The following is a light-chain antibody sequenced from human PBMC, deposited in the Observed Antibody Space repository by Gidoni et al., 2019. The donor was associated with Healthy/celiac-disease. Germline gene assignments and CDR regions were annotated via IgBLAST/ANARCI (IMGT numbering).Light chain of an antibody. V-gene: IGKV1-39*01. CDR3: QQRYSTPLT. J-gene: IGKJ4*01. CDR2: AAS. Sequence: IEMTQSPSSLSASVGDRVTITCRASQSISSYLTWYQQKPGNAPKLLIYAASRLQTGVPSRFSGGGSGTDFTLTISSLLPADFATYYCQQRYSTPLTFGRGTKVEIK. CDR1: QSISSY.